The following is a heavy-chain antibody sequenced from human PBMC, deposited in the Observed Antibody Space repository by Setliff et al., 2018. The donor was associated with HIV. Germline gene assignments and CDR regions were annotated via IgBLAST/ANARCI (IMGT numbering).Heavy chain of an antibody. CDR1: GFTFNNYA. D-gene: IGHD1-20*01. CDR2: ISNSGDST. Sequence: PGGSLRLSCAASGFTFNNYAMSWVRQAPGKRLEWVSTISNSGDSTFHADSVKGRFTISRDSAKNSLYLQTSSLRAEDTAVYYCARYKWNNWIFGWFDPWGQGTQVTVSS. J-gene: IGHJ5*02. V-gene: IGHV3-23*01. CDR3: ARYKWNNWIFGWFDP.